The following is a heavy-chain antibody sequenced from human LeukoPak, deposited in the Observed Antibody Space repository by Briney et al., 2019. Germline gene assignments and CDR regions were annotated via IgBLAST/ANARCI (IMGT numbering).Heavy chain of an antibody. D-gene: IGHD3-22*01. J-gene: IGHJ5*02. CDR3: AINNNDHHDSSGYSWFDP. Sequence: SETLSLTCAVYGGSFSGYYWSWIRQPPGKGLEWIGEINHSGNTNYNPSLKSRVTISVDTSKNQFSLKLSSVTAADTAVYYCAINNNDHHDSSGYSWFDPWGQGTLVTVSS. V-gene: IGHV4-34*01. CDR1: GGSFSGYY. CDR2: INHSGNT.